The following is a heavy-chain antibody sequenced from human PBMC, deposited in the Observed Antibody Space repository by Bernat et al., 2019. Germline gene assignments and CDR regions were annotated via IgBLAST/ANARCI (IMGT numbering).Heavy chain of an antibody. V-gene: IGHV4-34*01. D-gene: IGHD6-13*01. CDR2: INHSGST. Sequence: QVQLQQWGAGLLKPSETLSLTCAVYGGSFSGYYWSWIRQPPGKGLEWIGEINHSGSTNYNPSLKSRVTISVDTSKNQFSLKLSSVTAADTAVYHCARDSRRYPSYSSSPTGMDVWGQGTTVTVSS. CDR1: GGSFSGYY. CDR3: ARDSRRYPSYSSSPTGMDV. J-gene: IGHJ6*02.